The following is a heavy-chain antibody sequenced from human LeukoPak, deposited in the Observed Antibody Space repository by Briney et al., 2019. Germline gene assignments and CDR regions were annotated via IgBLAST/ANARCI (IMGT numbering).Heavy chain of an antibody. Sequence: PGGSLRLSCAASGFTFSSYDMSWVRQAPGKGVEWVSAFSGSGGSTYYADSVKGRFTISRDNSKNTLYLQMNSLRAEDTAVYYCAKGLTYSSGWYSDYWGQGTLVTVSS. D-gene: IGHD6-19*01. J-gene: IGHJ4*02. CDR2: FSGSGGST. CDR1: GFTFSSYD. V-gene: IGHV3-23*01. CDR3: AKGLTYSSGWYSDY.